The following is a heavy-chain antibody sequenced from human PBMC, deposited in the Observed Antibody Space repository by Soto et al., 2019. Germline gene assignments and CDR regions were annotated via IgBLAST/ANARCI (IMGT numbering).Heavy chain of an antibody. Sequence: ASVKVSCKASGYTFTSYYMHWVRQAPGQGLEWMGIINPSGGSTSYAQKFQGRVTMTRDTSTSTVYMELSSLRSEDTAVYYCAGEGYYDSSGYPPIDYWGQGTLVTVSS. V-gene: IGHV1-46*01. J-gene: IGHJ4*02. CDR2: INPSGGST. CDR3: AGEGYYDSSGYPPIDY. CDR1: GYTFTSYY. D-gene: IGHD3-22*01.